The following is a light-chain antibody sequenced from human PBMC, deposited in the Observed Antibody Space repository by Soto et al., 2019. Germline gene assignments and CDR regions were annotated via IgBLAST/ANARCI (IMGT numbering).Light chain of an antibody. Sequence: EIVLTQSPGTLSLSPGERATLSCRASQSVSGSYLAWYQQKPGQAPRLLIYGASSRATGIPDRFSGSGSGTDFTLTISRLEPEDFAVYYCQQYAGLPYTFGQGTKLEIK. CDR2: GAS. J-gene: IGKJ2*01. CDR3: QQYAGLPYT. CDR1: QSVSGSY. V-gene: IGKV3-20*01.